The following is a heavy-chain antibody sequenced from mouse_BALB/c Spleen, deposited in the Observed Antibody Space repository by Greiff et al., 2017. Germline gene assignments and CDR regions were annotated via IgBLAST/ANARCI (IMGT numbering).Heavy chain of an antibody. CDR2: ISDGGSYT. CDR1: GFTFSDYY. Sequence: EVQGVASGGGLVKPGGSLKLSCAASGFTFSDYYMYWVRQTPEKRLEWVATISDGGSYTYYPDSVKGRFTISRDNAKNNLYLQMSSLKSEDTAMYYCAREGRYEEGDYFDYWGQGTTRTGAS. J-gene: IGHJ2*01. D-gene: IGHD2-14*01. CDR3: AREGRYEEGDYFDY. V-gene: IGHV5-4*02.